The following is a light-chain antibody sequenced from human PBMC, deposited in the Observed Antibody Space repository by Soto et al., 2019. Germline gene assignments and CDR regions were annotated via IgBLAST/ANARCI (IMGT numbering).Light chain of an antibody. CDR3: QQYESLPT. V-gene: IGKV1-33*01. Sequence: DIQMTQSPSSLSASVGDRVTITCRASQSISSYLNWYQQKSGKAPKLLIYDASGLERGVPSRFSGRGSGTDFTFTISSLQPEDIATYYCQQYESLPTFGQGTRLEI. J-gene: IGKJ5*01. CDR1: QSISSY. CDR2: DAS.